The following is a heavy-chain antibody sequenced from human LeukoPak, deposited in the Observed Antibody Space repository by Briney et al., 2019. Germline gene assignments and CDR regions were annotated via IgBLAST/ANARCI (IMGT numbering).Heavy chain of an antibody. J-gene: IGHJ3*02. V-gene: IGHV1-18*01. Sequence: GASVKVTCKASGYTFTSYGISWVRLAPGQGLEWMGWISAYNGNTNYAQKLQGRVTMTTDTSTSTAYMELRSLRSDDTAMYYCARDMNIVVVPAAMQPLFDIWGQGTMVTVSS. CDR3: ARDMNIVVVPAAMQPLFDI. CDR2: ISAYNGNT. D-gene: IGHD2-2*01. CDR1: GYTFTSYG.